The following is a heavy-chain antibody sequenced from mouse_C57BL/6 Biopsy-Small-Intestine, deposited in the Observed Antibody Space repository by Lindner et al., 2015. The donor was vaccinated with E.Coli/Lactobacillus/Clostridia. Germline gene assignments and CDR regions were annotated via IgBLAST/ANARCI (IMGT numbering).Heavy chain of an antibody. CDR2: IYPGDGDT. V-gene: IGHV1-80*01. J-gene: IGHJ2*01. Sequence: VQLQESGAELVKPGASVRISCKASGYAFSSYWMNWVKQRPGKGLEWIGQIYPGDGDTNYNGKFKGKATLTADKSSSTAYMQLSSLTSEDSAVYFCARDTTVWFDYWGQGTTLTVSS. D-gene: IGHD1-1*01. CDR1: GYAFSSYW. CDR3: ARDTTVWFDY.